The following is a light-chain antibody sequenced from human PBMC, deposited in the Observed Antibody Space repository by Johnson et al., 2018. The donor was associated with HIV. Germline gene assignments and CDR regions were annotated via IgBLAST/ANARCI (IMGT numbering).Light chain of an antibody. CDR2: DNN. CDR1: NSNIESDY. Sequence: QSVLTQPPSVSAAPGQKVTISCSGSNSNIESDYVSWYQQLPGTAPKLLIYDNNKRPSGIPDRFFGSKSGTSATLDITGLQTGDEGDYYCGAWDSSLNAYVFGTGTKVTVL. V-gene: IGLV1-51*01. CDR3: GAWDSSLNAYV. J-gene: IGLJ1*01.